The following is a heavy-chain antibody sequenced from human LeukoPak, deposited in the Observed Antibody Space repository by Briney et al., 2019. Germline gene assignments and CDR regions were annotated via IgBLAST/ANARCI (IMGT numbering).Heavy chain of an antibody. CDR2: MNPNSGNT. V-gene: IGHV1-8*01. Sequence: ASVKVSCKASGYTFTSYDFNWVRQATGQGLEWMGWMNPNSGNTGYAQKFQGRVTMTRNTSISTAYMELSSLRSEDTAVYYCASAQGGPYYYYYMDVWGKGTTVTVSS. D-gene: IGHD3-16*01. CDR1: GYTFTSYD. J-gene: IGHJ6*03. CDR3: ASAQGGPYYYYYMDV.